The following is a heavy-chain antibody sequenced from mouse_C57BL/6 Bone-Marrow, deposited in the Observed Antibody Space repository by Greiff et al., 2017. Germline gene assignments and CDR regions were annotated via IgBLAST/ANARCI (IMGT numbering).Heavy chain of an antibody. CDR1: GYTFTSYW. CDR3: ARFGGGSKGAWFAY. V-gene: IGHV1-64*01. Sequence: QVQLKQPGAELVKPGASVKLSCKASGYTFTSYWMHWVKQRPGQGLEWIGMIHPNSGSTNYNEKFKSKATLTVDKSSSTAYMQLSSLTSEDSAVYYCARFGGGSKGAWFAYWGQGTLVTVSA. CDR2: IHPNSGST. D-gene: IGHD1-1*02. J-gene: IGHJ3*01.